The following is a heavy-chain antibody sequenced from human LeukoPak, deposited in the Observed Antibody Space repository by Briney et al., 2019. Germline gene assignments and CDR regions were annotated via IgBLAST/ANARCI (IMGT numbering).Heavy chain of an antibody. Sequence: HPGGSLRLSCAASGXTFSSYWMTWVRQAPGKGLEWVANIKYGGSEKYYADSVKGRFTISRDNAKNSLYLQMNSLRAEDTAVYFCARAEGYSYAFYFVYWGQGTLVTVSS. CDR2: IKYGGSEK. CDR3: ARAEGYSYAFYFVY. D-gene: IGHD5-18*01. CDR1: GXTFSSYW. J-gene: IGHJ4*02. V-gene: IGHV3-7*04.